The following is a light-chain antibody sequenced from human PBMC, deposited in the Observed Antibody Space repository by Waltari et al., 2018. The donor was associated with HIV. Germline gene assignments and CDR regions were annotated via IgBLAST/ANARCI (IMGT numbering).Light chain of an antibody. CDR2: GNS. J-gene: IGLJ2*01. CDR1: SSPIAAGYH. V-gene: IGLV1-40*01. Sequence: QSVPTQPPPVSAAPGPSVTISCPRSSSPIAAGYHLHGYPQLPGTAPKLLIYGNSNRPSGVPDRFSGSKSGTSASLAITGLQAEDEADYYCQSYDSSLSGFVVFGGGTKLTVL. CDR3: QSYDSSLSGFVV.